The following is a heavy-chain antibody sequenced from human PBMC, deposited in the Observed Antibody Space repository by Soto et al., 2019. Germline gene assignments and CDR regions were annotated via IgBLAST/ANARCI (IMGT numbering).Heavy chain of an antibody. Sequence: QLQLQESGSGLVKPSQTLSLTCAVSGGSISSGGYSWSWIRQPPGKGLEWIGYIYHSGSTYYNPTLRSGGXXXVXXSKSKFSLKLRSVTDADTAVYYCARGGKTVTTFDYWGQGTLVTVSS. V-gene: IGHV4-30-2*01. CDR3: ARGGKTVTTFDY. CDR2: IYHSGST. D-gene: IGHD4-17*01. CDR1: GGSISSGGYS. J-gene: IGHJ4*02.